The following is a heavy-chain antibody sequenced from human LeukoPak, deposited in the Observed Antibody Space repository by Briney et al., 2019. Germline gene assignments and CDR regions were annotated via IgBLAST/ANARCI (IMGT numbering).Heavy chain of an antibody. CDR2: IYYSGST. J-gene: IGHJ6*03. CDR1: GESISGFY. Sequence: SETLSLTCTVSGESISGFYWTWIRQPPGKGLEWIGYIYYSGSTNYNPSLKSRVTISVDTSKNQFSLKLSSVTAADTAVYYCARVEITMVRGVSRLPYYYYMDVWGKGTTVTISS. CDR3: ARVEITMVRGVSRLPYYYYMDV. D-gene: IGHD3-10*01. V-gene: IGHV4-59*01.